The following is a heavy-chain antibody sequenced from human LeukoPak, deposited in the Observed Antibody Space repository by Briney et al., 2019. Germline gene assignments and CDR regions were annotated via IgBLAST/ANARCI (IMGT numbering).Heavy chain of an antibody. CDR2: IRSKAYGGTT. CDR1: GFTFGDYA. V-gene: IGHV3-49*03. J-gene: IGHJ4*02. CDR3: TRARGYALYYFDY. Sequence: PGRSLRLSCTASGFTFGDYAMSWFRQAPGKGLEWVGFIRSKAYGGTTEYAASVKGRFTISRDDSKSIAYLQMNSLKTEDTAVYYCTRARGYALYYFDYWGQGTLVTVSS. D-gene: IGHD3-22*01.